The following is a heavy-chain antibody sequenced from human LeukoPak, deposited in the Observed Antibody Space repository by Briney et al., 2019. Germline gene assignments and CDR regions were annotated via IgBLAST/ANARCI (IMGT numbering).Heavy chain of an antibody. J-gene: IGHJ4*02. CDR1: GFTFSSYG. CDR3: AKLAGATDY. Sequence: PGGSLRLSCAASGFTFSSYGMHWVRRAPGKGLEWVAVISYDGSNKYYADSVKGRFTISRDNSKNTLYLQMNSLRAEDTAVYYCAKLAGATDYWGQGTLVTVSS. V-gene: IGHV3-30*18. CDR2: ISYDGSNK. D-gene: IGHD1-26*01.